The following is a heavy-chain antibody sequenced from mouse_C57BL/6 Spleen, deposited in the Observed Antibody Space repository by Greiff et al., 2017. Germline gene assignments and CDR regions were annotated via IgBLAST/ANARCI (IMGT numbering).Heavy chain of an antibody. Sequence: VKLVESGPELVKPGASVKISCKASGYAFSSSWMNWVKQRPGKGLEWFGRIYPGDGDTNYNGKFKGKATLTADKSSSTAYMQLSSLTSEESAVYFCARSGDYVYAMDYWGQGTSGTVSS. V-gene: IGHV1-82*01. CDR1: GYAFSSSW. CDR2: IYPGDGDT. D-gene: IGHD1-1*02. J-gene: IGHJ4*01. CDR3: ARSGDYVYAMDY.